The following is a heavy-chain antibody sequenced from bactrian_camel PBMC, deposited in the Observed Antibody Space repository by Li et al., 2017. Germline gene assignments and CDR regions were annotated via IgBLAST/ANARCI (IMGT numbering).Heavy chain of an antibody. Sequence: QVQLVESGGGLVQPGGSLRLSCAASEATKCMAWFRQAPGKERERVAVISISGGSTAYSDSVKGRFTISQDNAGNTLYLQMNSLKTEDTGVYYCARAPPYIGNWDYWGQGTQVTVS. CDR2: ISISGGST. D-gene: IGHD8*01. V-gene: IGHV3S1*01. CDR3: ARAPPYIGNWDY. CDR1: EATKC. J-gene: IGHJ4*01.